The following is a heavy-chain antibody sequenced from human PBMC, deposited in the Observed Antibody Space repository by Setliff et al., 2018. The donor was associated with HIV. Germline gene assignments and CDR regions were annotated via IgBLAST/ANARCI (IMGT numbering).Heavy chain of an antibody. Sequence: NPSETLSLTCTVSGGSISSYYWSWIRQPPGKGLEWIGYINTSGTTNYNPSLKSRVTISVDTSKNQFSLKLSSVTAADTAVYFCARQTYYYDNSGHNWFDPWGQGTRVTVSS. CDR2: INTSGTT. D-gene: IGHD3-22*01. CDR1: GGSISSYY. V-gene: IGHV4-4*09. CDR3: ARQTYYYDNSGHNWFDP. J-gene: IGHJ5*02.